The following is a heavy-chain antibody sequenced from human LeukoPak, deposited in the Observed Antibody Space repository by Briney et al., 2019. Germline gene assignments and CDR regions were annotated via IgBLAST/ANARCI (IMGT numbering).Heavy chain of an antibody. J-gene: IGHJ4*02. CDR3: AKERSRRFDFDY. D-gene: IGHD3-3*01. CDR2: ISGNSKDT. CDR1: GFTISTYA. V-gene: IGHV3-23*01. Sequence: PGGSLRLSCEASGFTISTYAMSRVRQAPGEGLEWVASISGNSKDTYYADSVKGRFTISRVTSKNTLSLQMDSLRAEDTALYFCAKERSRRFDFDYWGQGTLVTVSS.